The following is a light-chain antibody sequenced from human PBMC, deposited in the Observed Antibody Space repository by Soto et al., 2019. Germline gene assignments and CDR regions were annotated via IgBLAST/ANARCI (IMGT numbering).Light chain of an antibody. CDR1: SSDVGGHNY. CDR3: SSTAGNHNFV. CDR2: EVS. V-gene: IGLV2-8*01. J-gene: IGLJ3*02. Sequence: QSVLTQSPSASGSPGQSVTISGTGTSSDVGGHNYVSWYQHHPGKAPKLIIYEVSKRPSGVPDRFSGSKSGNTASLTDSGLQAEDEAVYYCSSTAGNHNFVFGGGPNLTVL.